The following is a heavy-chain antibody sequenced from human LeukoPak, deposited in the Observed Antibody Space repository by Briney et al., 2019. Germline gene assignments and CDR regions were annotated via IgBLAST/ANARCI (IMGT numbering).Heavy chain of an antibody. D-gene: IGHD6-13*01. CDR2: ISSSGSTI. CDR3: ARESAVGIAAAGTLGY. J-gene: IGHJ4*02. V-gene: IGHV3-48*03. Sequence: GGSLRLSCAASGFXFSSYEINWVRQAPGKGLKWVSYISSSGSTIYYADSVKGRFTISRDNAKNSLYLQMNSLRAEDTAVYYCARESAVGIAAAGTLGYWGQGTLVTVSS. CDR1: GFXFSSYE.